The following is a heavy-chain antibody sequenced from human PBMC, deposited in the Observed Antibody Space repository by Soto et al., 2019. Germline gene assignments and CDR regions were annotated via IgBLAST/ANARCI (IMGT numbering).Heavy chain of an antibody. J-gene: IGHJ4*02. CDR1: GFTFSSYS. CDR2: ISSSSSYI. V-gene: IGHV3-21*01. CDR3: ARDNLNSGRYPY. D-gene: IGHD1-26*01. Sequence: GGSLRLSCAASGFTFSSYSMNWVRQAPGKGLEWVSSISSSSSYIYYADSVKGRFTISRDNAKNSLYLQMNSLRAEDTAVYYCARDNLNSGRYPYWGQGTLVTVSS.